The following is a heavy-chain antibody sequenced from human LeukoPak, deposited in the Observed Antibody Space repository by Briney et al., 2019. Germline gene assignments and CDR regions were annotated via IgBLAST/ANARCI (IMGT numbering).Heavy chain of an antibody. CDR1: GVSISSSNSY. Sequence: SETLSLTCTVSGVSISSSNSYWGWIRQPPGKGLEWIGSIYYTGNTYYNASLKSQVSISIDTSKNQFSLKLTSVTAADTAVYYCARRTATVGSWFDPWGQGTLVTVSS. D-gene: IGHD2-21*02. CDR2: IYYTGNT. J-gene: IGHJ5*02. V-gene: IGHV4-39*07. CDR3: ARRTATVGSWFDP.